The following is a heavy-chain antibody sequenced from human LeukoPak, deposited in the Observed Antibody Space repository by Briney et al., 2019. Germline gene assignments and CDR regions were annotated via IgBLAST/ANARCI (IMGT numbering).Heavy chain of an antibody. D-gene: IGHD2-2*01. Sequence: ASVKVSCKASGYTFTGYYVHWVRQAPGQGLEWMGWINPNSGGTNYAQKFQGRVTMTRDTSISTAYMELSRLRSDDTAVYYCAREYIVVVPAANDGRWFDPWGQESLVSVSS. J-gene: IGHJ5*02. CDR3: AREYIVVVPAANDGRWFDP. CDR2: INPNSGGT. V-gene: IGHV1-2*02. CDR1: GYTFTGYY.